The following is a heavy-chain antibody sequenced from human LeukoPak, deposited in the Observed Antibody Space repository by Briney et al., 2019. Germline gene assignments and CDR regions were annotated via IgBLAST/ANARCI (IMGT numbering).Heavy chain of an antibody. J-gene: IGHJ5*02. V-gene: IGHV4-59*01. CDR2: IYYSGST. Sequence: SETLSPTCTVSGGSISSYYWSWIRQPPGKGLERIGYIYYSGSTNYNPSLKSRVTISVDTSKNQFSLKLSSVTAADTAVYYCARIAAAGTEWFDPWGQGTLVTVSS. CDR3: ARIAAAGTEWFDP. CDR1: GGSISSYY. D-gene: IGHD6-13*01.